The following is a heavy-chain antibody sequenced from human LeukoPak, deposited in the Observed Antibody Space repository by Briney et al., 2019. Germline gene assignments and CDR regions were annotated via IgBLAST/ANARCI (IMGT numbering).Heavy chain of an antibody. Sequence: GGSLRLSCAASGFTFSSYAMHWVRQAPGKGLEYVSAISSNGGSTYYANSVKGRFTISRGNSKNTLYLQMGSLRAEDMAVYYCARVGGYYDSSGYYPLDYWGQGTLVTVSS. J-gene: IGHJ4*02. V-gene: IGHV3-64*01. CDR3: ARVGGYYDSSGYYPLDY. D-gene: IGHD3-22*01. CDR2: ISSNGGST. CDR1: GFTFSSYA.